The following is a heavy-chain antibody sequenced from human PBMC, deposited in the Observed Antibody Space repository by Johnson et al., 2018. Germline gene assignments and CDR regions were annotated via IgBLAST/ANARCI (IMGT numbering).Heavy chain of an antibody. CDR3: ARIFDAFDI. J-gene: IGHJ3*02. CDR2: ISSTSTTI. CDR1: GFTFRTYS. Sequence: EVQLVQSGGGLVQXGGSXRLXCAASGFTFRTYSMNWVRQAPGKGLEWISYISSTSTTIYYADSVRGRFTISRDNAKNSRYLQMNTLRAEDTAMYYCARIFDAFDIWGQGIMVTVSS. V-gene: IGHV3-48*01.